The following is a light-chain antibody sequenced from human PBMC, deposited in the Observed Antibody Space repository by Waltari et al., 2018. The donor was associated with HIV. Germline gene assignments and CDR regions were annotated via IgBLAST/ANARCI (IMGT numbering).Light chain of an antibody. CDR1: TSDVGAYDH. CDR2: EVS. Sequence: SALTQPPSASGSPGQSVTIPCTGTTSDVGAYDHVSWYQQPPGKAPKVAVYEVSKRPSGVPDRFSGSKSGNTASLTVSGLQAEDEADYFCSSFAGGNNLLVFGGGTKLTVL. J-gene: IGLJ2*01. CDR3: SSFAGGNNLLV. V-gene: IGLV2-8*01.